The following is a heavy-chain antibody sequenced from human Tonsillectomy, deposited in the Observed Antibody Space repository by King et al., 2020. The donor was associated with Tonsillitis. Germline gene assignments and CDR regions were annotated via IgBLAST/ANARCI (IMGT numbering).Heavy chain of an antibody. CDR1: GFTFSYYS. V-gene: IGHV3-21*01. CDR3: ARGDYYDTSGFADY. J-gene: IGHJ4*02. Sequence: VQLVESGGGLVKPGGSLRLSCAASGFTFSYYSMNWVRQAPGKGLEGVSSISSGSTDIYYADSVKGRFTISRDNAKNSLYLQMNSLGAEDTSVYYCARGDYYDTSGFADYWGQGTLVTVSS. CDR2: ISSGSTDI. D-gene: IGHD3-22*01.